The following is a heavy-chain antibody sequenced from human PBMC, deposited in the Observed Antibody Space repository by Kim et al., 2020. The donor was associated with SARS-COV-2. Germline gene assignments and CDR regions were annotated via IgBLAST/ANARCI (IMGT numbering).Heavy chain of an antibody. CDR2: IGSSGGPI. V-gene: IGHV3-23*01. CDR3: AKRGDEPGLCYFDN. J-gene: IGHJ4*02. CDR1: GFTFNYYA. Sequence: GGSLRLSCAASGFTFNYYAMTWVRQAPGKGLEWVSLIGSSGGPIHYADSVKGRFTISRDNSKNMVYLQMSSLRAEDTVIYYCAKRGDEPGLCYFDNWGQG.